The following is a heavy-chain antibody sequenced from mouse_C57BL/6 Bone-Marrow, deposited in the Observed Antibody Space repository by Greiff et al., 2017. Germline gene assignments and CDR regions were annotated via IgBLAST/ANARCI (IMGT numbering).Heavy chain of an antibody. V-gene: IGHV1-20*01. CDR1: GYSFTGYF. Sequence: EVQLQESGPELVKPGDSVKISCKASGYSFTGYFMNWVMQSHGQSLEWIGRINPYNGDTFYNQKFKGKATLTVDKSSSTAHMELRSLTSEDSAVXYCARVVTTVVATYWYFDVWGTGTTVTVSS. J-gene: IGHJ1*03. CDR3: ARVVTTVVATYWYFDV. D-gene: IGHD1-1*01. CDR2: INPYNGDT.